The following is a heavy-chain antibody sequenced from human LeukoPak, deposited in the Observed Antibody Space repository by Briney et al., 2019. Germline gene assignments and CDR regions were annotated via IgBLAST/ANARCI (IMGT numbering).Heavy chain of an antibody. J-gene: IGHJ5*02. Sequence: ASVKVSCKVSGYTLTELSMHWVRQAPGKGLEWMGGFDPEDGETIYAQKFQGRVTMTEDTSTDTAYMELSSLRSEDTAVYYCATVPLLWFGPGRPSGNWFDPWGQGTLVTVSS. CDR3: ATVPLLWFGPGRPSGNWFDP. D-gene: IGHD3-10*01. CDR1: GYTLTELS. V-gene: IGHV1-24*01. CDR2: FDPEDGET.